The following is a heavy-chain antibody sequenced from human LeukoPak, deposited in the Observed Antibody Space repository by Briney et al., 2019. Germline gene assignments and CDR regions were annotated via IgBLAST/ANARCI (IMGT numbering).Heavy chain of an antibody. CDR2: INPTSGGT. CDR3: ARADYGHYFDY. Sequence: ASVKVSCKASGYAFTGYYMHWVRQAPGQGLKWMGWINPTSGGTNYAQKFQGRVTMTRDTSTSTAYMELSRLTSDDTAVYYCARADYGHYFDYWGQGTLVTVSS. V-gene: IGHV1-2*02. D-gene: IGHD4-17*01. J-gene: IGHJ4*02. CDR1: GYAFTGYY.